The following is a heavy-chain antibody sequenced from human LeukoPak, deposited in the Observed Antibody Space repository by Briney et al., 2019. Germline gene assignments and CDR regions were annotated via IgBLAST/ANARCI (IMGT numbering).Heavy chain of an antibody. V-gene: IGHV1-2*02. D-gene: IGHD2-2*01. CDR2: INPNSGGT. J-gene: IGHJ4*02. CDR1: GYTFIAYY. Sequence: ASVKVSCKASGYTFIAYYMHWVRQAPGQGLERMGWINPNSGGTNYAQKFQGRVTMTRDTSINTVYMELSRLRSDDTAVYYCARDSCCSTSCLSIDDYWGQGTLVTVSS. CDR3: ARDSCCSTSCLSIDDY.